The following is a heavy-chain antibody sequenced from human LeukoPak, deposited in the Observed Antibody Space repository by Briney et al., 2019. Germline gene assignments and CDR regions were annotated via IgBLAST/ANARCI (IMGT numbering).Heavy chain of an antibody. V-gene: IGHV4-59*08. CDR2: IYYSGST. Sequence: SETLSLTCTVSGCSISSYYWSWIRQPPGKGLEWIGYIYYSGSTNYNPSLKSRVTISVEKSKNQFSRNLSAVNAADTAVYYCARRRYSYGDDNWYYDLWGRGTLVTVSS. CDR3: ARRRYSYGDDNWYYDL. CDR1: GCSISSYY. J-gene: IGHJ2*01. D-gene: IGHD5-18*01.